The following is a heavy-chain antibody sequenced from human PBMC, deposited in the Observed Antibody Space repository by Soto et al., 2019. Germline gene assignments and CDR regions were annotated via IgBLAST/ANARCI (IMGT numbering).Heavy chain of an antibody. CDR3: AKGPRNYYYYYMDV. CDR2: ISGSGGST. J-gene: IGHJ6*03. CDR1: GFTFSSYA. V-gene: IGHV3-23*01. Sequence: GGSLRLSCAASGFTFSSYAMSWVRQAPGKGLEWVSAISGSGGSTYYADSVKGRFTISRDKFKNTLYLQMNSLRAEDTAVYFCAKGPRNYYYYYMDVWGKGTTVTVSS.